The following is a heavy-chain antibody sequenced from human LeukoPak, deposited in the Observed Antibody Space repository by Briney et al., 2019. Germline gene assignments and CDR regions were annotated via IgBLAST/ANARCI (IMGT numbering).Heavy chain of an antibody. CDR1: AYTFTGYY. CDR2: INPNSGGT. Sequence: GASEKVSCKASAYTFTGYYMHWVRQAPGQGLEWMGWINPNSGGTNYAQKFQGRVTMTRDTSISTAYMELSRLRSDDTAVYYCSSLVALAGATGYYYYGMDVWGQGTTVTVSS. CDR3: SSLVALAGATGYYYYGMDV. J-gene: IGHJ6*02. V-gene: IGHV1-2*02. D-gene: IGHD6-19*01.